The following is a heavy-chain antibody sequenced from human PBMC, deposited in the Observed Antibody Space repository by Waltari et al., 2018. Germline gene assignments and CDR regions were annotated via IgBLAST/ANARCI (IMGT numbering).Heavy chain of an antibody. CDR3: ARGGFYTGTLDY. V-gene: IGHV4-39*07. CDR1: GGSISSSSYY. J-gene: IGHJ4*02. CDR2: IYYSGST. D-gene: IGHD1-7*01. Sequence: QLQLQESGPGLVKPSETLSLTCTVSGGSISSSSYYWGWTRQPPGKGLEWIGSIYYSGSTYYNPSLKSRVTIAVDTSKNQFSLKLSSVTAADTAVYYCARGGFYTGTLDYWGQGTLVTVSS.